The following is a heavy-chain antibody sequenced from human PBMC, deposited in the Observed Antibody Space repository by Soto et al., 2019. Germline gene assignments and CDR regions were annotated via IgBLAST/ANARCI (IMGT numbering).Heavy chain of an antibody. Sequence: SETLSLTCTVSGGSISSGGYYWSWIRQHPGKGLEWIGYIYYSGSTYYNPSLKSRVTISVDTSKNQFSLKLSSVTAADTAVYYCARMTYYYGSGIRGRPYFDYWGQGTLVTVSS. D-gene: IGHD3-10*01. V-gene: IGHV4-31*03. CDR1: GGSISSGGYY. CDR3: ARMTYYYGSGIRGRPYFDY. CDR2: IYYSGST. J-gene: IGHJ4*02.